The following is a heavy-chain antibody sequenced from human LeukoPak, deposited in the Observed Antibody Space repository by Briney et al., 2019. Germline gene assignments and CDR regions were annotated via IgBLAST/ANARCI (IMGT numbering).Heavy chain of an antibody. CDR2: ISSSGSTI. Sequence: GGSLRLSCAASGFTFSDYYMSWIRQAPGKGLEWVSYISSSGSTIYYADSVKGRFTISRDNSENTLYLQMDSLRAEDTAVYFCAKDFGASYYYDSRSYPDAFDIWGQGTMVTVSS. CDR1: GFTFSDYY. CDR3: AKDFGASYYYDSRSYPDAFDI. D-gene: IGHD3-22*01. J-gene: IGHJ3*02. V-gene: IGHV3-11*04.